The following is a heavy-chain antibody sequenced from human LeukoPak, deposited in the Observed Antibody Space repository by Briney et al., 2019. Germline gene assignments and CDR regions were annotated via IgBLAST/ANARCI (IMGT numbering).Heavy chain of an antibody. CDR2: IWYDGSNK. CDR3: AREMKTTRYCSSTSCYTPGFSFDY. V-gene: IGHV3-33*01. CDR1: GFTFSSYG. D-gene: IGHD2-2*02. J-gene: IGHJ4*02. Sequence: GGSLRLSCAASGFTFSSYGMHWVRQAPGKGLEWVAVIWYDGSNKYYADSVKGRFTISRDNSKNTLYLQMNSLRAEDTAVYYCAREMKTTRYCSSTSCYTPGFSFDYRGQGTLVTVSS.